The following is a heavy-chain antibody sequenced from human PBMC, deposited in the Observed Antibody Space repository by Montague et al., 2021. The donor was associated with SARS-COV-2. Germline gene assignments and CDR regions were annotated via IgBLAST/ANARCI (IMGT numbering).Heavy chain of an antibody. Sequence: PALVKPTQTLTLTCTFSGFSLSTTGVVVGWIRQSPGKALEWLALIFWDDDKRYSPSLKNRVTITGDTSKNQVVLTVTNMDPVDTATYYCAHRLSTAGGGFGFWGQGTTVTVSS. V-gene: IGHV2-5*02. CDR3: AHRLSTAGGGFGF. D-gene: IGHD2-21*02. CDR2: IFWDDDK. CDR1: GFSLSTTGVV. J-gene: IGHJ3*01.